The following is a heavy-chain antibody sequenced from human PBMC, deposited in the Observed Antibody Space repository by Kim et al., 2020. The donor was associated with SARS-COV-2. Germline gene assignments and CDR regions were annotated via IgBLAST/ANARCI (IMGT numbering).Heavy chain of an antibody. V-gene: IGHV4-34*01. CDR1: GGSFSGYY. CDR2: INHSGST. CDR3: ATIISLHNGDTAIRNPAWFDP. Sequence: SETLSLTCAVYGGSFSGYYWSWIRQPPGKGLEWIGEINHSGSTNYNPSLKSRVTISVDTSKNQFSLKLSSVTAADTAVYYCATIISLHNGDTAIRNPAWFDPWGQGTLVTVSS. J-gene: IGHJ5*02. D-gene: IGHD5-18*01.